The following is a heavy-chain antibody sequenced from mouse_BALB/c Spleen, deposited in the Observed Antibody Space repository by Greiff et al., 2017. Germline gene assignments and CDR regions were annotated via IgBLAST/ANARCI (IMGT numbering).Heavy chain of an antibody. CDR2: ISSGGSYT. J-gene: IGHJ2*01. V-gene: IGHV5-9-4*01. CDR1: GFTFSSYA. D-gene: IGHD2-14*01. Sequence: EVQRVESGGGLVKPGGSLKLSCAASGFTFSSYAMSWVRQSPEKRLEWVAEISSGGSYTYYPDTVTGRFTISRDNAKNTLYLEMSSLRSEDTAMYYCARDRNRNYFDYWGQGTTLTVSS. CDR3: ARDRNRNYFDY.